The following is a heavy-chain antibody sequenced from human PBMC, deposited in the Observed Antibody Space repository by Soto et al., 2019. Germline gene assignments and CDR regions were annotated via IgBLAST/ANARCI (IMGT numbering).Heavy chain of an antibody. Sequence: GGSLRLSCAASGFTFSSYSMNWVRQAPGKGLEWVSSISSSSSYIYYADSVKGRFTISRDNAKNSLYLQMNSLRAEDTAVYYCARMDTAMRNWFDPWGQGTLVTVAS. V-gene: IGHV3-21*01. CDR1: GFTFSSYS. CDR2: ISSSSSYI. D-gene: IGHD5-18*01. CDR3: ARMDTAMRNWFDP. J-gene: IGHJ5*02.